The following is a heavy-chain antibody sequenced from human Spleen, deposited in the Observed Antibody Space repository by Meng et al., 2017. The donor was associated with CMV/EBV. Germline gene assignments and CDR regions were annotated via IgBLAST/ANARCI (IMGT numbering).Heavy chain of an antibody. J-gene: IGHJ6*02. D-gene: IGHD3/OR15-3a*01. CDR1: GFTFSSYW. CDR3: ARDQDSPFEDSYYGMDV. V-gene: IGHV3-7*01. Sequence: GESLKISCVASGFTFSSYWMSWVRQAPGKGLEWVANINLYGSEKYYMDSVKGRFTISRDNAKNSLYLQMSSLRAEDTAVYYCARDQDSPFEDSYYGMDVWGQGTTVTVSS. CDR2: INLYGSEK.